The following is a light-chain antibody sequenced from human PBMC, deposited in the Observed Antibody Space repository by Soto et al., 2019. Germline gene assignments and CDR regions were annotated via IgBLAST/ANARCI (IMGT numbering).Light chain of an antibody. Sequence: QSALTQPRSVPGSPGQSVTISCTGTSSDVGGYNFVSWYQQHPGKAPKLMIYDVSKRPSGVPDRFSGSKSGNTASLTISGLQAEDEADYYCCSYAGSYTWVFGTGTKVTGL. V-gene: IGLV2-11*01. CDR3: CSYAGSYTWV. CDR1: SSDVGGYNF. J-gene: IGLJ1*01. CDR2: DVS.